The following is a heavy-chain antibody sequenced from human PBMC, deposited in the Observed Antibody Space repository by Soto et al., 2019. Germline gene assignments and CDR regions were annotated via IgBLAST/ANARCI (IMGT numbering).Heavy chain of an antibody. CDR3: ARDPGGTDFAAWTYYFDY. D-gene: IGHD3-3*01. V-gene: IGHV3-30-3*01. CDR2: ISYDGSNK. Sequence: QVQLVESGGGVVQPGRSLRLSCAASGFTFSSYAMHWVRQAPGKGLEWVAVISYDGSNKYYADSVKGRFTISRDNSTNTLYLQMNSLRAEDTAVYYCARDPGGTDFAAWTYYFDYWGQGTLVTVSS. J-gene: IGHJ4*02. CDR1: GFTFSSYA.